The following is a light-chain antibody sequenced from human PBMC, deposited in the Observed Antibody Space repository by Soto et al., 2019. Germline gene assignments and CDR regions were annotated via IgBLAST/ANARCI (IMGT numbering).Light chain of an antibody. V-gene: IGKV3-15*01. CDR3: QQYHNWPPQYT. Sequence: EIVMTQSPATLSVSPGERATLSCRASQTVASNVAWYQQKPGQAPRLLIHGASTRATGVPVRFSGSGSGTDFTINISSLQSEDLAVYYCQQYHNWPPQYTFGQGTKRQIK. J-gene: IGKJ2*01. CDR2: GAS. CDR1: QTVASN.